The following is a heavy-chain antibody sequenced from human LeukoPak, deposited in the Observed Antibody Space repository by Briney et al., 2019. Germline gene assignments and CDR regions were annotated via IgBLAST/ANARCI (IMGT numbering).Heavy chain of an antibody. V-gene: IGHV3-23*01. CDR2: ISGSGGST. D-gene: IGHD2-2*01. CDR3: ARDALYCSSTSCYDYYYMDV. CDR1: GFTFSSYA. Sequence: GGSLRLSCAASGFTFSSYAMSWVRQAPGKGLEWVSAISGSGGSTYYADSVKGRFTISRDNAKNSLYLQMNSLRAEDTAVYYCARDALYCSSTSCYDYYYMDVWGKGTTVTVSS. J-gene: IGHJ6*03.